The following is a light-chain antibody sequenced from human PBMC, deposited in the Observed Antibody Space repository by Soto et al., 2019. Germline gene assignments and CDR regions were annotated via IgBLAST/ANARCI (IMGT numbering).Light chain of an antibody. CDR1: SSNVGAGYD. CDR2: GNY. CDR3: QSYDNSLSNYV. Sequence: QSVLTQSPSVSGAPGQRVTISCTGSSSNVGAGYDVHWYQQLPGTAPKLLIYGNYNRPSGVPDRFSGSKSGTSASLAITGLQAEDEVDYYCQSYDNSLSNYVFGTGTKLTVL. V-gene: IGLV1-40*01. J-gene: IGLJ1*01.